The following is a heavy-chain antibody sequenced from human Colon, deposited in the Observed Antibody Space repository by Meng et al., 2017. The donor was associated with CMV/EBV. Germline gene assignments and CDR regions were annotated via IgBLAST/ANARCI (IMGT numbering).Heavy chain of an antibody. V-gene: IGHV3-30*02. J-gene: IGHJ6*02. D-gene: IGHD1-26*01. Sequence: GGSLRLSCAASGFKFNDYGMHWVRQAPGKGLEWVAFIYHDGTKTHYADSVKGRFTISRDNSKNTLYLQMNSLRAEDMAVYYCARAVVGGSGLDVWGQGTTVTVSS. CDR1: GFKFNDYG. CDR2: IYHDGTKT. CDR3: ARAVVGGSGLDV.